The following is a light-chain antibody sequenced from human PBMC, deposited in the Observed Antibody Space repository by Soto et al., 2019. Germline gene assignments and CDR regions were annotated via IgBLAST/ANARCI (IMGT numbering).Light chain of an antibody. CDR2: KAS. Sequence: DIQMTQSPSTLSASVGDRVTITCRASQSISSWLAWYQQKPGKAPKLLVSKASNLESGLPSRFSGSGSGTEFTLTITSLQPDDSATYYCQHYIICSQTFGKGNKVESK. V-gene: IGKV1-5*03. CDR1: QSISSW. J-gene: IGKJ1*01. CDR3: QHYIICSQT.